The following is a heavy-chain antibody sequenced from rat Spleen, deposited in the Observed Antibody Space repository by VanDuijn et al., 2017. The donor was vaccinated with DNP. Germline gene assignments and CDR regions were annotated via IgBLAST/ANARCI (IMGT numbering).Heavy chain of an antibody. Sequence: EVQLVESGGGLVQPGRSLKLSCAASGFTFSDYYMAWVRQAPTKGLEWVASIRYDGGSTYYRDSVKGRFTISRDNAKSSLYLQVDSLRSEDTATYYCARRPYGGYYFDYWGQGVMVTVSS. D-gene: IGHD1-11*01. CDR1: GFTFSDYY. J-gene: IGHJ2*01. CDR2: IRYDGGST. CDR3: ARRPYGGYYFDY. V-gene: IGHV5-20*01.